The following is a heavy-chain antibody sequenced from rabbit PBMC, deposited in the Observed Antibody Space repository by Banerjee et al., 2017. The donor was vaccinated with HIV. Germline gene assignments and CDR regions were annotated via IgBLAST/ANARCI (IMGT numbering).Heavy chain of an antibody. CDR3: ARSYAGYAPNL. J-gene: IGHJ4*01. CDR2: IDPVFGST. CDR1: GFDFSSYY. V-gene: IGHV1S7*01. Sequence: QLKESGGGLVQPGGSLKLSCKASGFDFSSYYMSWVRQAPGKGLEWIGYIDPVFGSTYYASWVNGRFTISSHNAQNTLYLQLNSLTAADTATYFCARSYAGYAPNLWGPGTLVTVS. D-gene: IGHD7-1*01.